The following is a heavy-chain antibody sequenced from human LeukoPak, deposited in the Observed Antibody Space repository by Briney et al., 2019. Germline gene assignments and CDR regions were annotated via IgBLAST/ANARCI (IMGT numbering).Heavy chain of an antibody. Sequence: PGGSLRLFCAASGFTISRKFMSWVRQAPGKGLEWVSVIYGGGSTYYADSVKGRFTISRDNSKNTLYLQMNSLRAEDTAVYFCATGTSHDAFDIWGQGTMVTVSS. V-gene: IGHV3-53*01. CDR2: IYGGGST. CDR3: ATGTSHDAFDI. CDR1: GFTISRKF. D-gene: IGHD1-14*01. J-gene: IGHJ3*02.